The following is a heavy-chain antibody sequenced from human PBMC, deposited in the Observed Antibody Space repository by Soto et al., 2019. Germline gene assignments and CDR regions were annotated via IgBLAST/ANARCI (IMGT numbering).Heavy chain of an antibody. CDR3: ARGPGVYYYGSGSAQYYYYYYMDV. V-gene: IGHV4-34*01. CDR1: GGSFSGYY. J-gene: IGHJ6*03. D-gene: IGHD3-10*01. CDR2: INHSGST. Sequence: SETLSLTCAVYGGSFSGYYWSWIRQPPGKGLEWIGEINHSGSTNYNPSLKSRVTISVETSKNQFSLKLSSVTAADTAVYYCARGPGVYYYGSGSAQYYYYYYMDVWGKGTTVTVSS.